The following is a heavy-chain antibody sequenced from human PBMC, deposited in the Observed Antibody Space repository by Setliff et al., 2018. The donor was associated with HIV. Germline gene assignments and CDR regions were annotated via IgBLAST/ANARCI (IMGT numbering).Heavy chain of an antibody. CDR2: IYTSGNM. Sequence: SETLSLTCTVSGASISSYYWNWFRQPAGKGLESLGRIYTSGNMIYNPSLKSRVTMSADTSRNQLSLKLSSVTAADTAVYYCARGSRQLTIFGVVFKTNYYFMDVWGKGTAVTVSS. J-gene: IGHJ6*03. CDR3: ARGSRQLTIFGVVFKTNYYFMDV. V-gene: IGHV4-4*07. CDR1: GASISSYY. D-gene: IGHD3-3*01.